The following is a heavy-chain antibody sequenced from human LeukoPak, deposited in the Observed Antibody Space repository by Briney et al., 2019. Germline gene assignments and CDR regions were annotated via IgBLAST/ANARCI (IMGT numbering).Heavy chain of an antibody. Sequence: GGSLRLSCAASGFSFGDYSMHWVRQRPGKGLEWVSLVSWDGGSVYYADSVRGRFTISRDNMKDSLFPQMKSLKTEDTAFYFCARDRGGNTAGFDSWGQGTLVTVSS. V-gene: IGHV3-43*01. CDR3: ARDRGGNTAGFDS. CDR2: VSWDGGSV. CDR1: GFSFGDYS. D-gene: IGHD4-23*01. J-gene: IGHJ4*02.